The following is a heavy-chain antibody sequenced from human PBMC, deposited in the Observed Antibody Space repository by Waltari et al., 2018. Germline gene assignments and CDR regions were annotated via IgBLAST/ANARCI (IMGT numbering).Heavy chain of an antibody. CDR2: LSYDGSNK. Sequence: QVQLVESGGGVVQPGRSLRRSCAASGCIFSTYAIQCVRQAPGKGLEWVAVLSYDGSNKYYADSLKGRFTISRDNSNNTLYLQMNTLTPEDTAVYFCARENRQWLAPEPYYFDYWGLGTLVTVTS. D-gene: IGHD6-19*01. J-gene: IGHJ4*02. CDR1: GCIFSTYA. V-gene: IGHV3-30*04. CDR3: ARENRQWLAPEPYYFDY.